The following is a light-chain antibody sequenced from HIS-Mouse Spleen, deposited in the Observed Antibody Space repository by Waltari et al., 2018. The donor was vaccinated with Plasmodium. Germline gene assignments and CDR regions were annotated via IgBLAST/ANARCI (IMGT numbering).Light chain of an antibody. V-gene: IGLV2-23*03. CDR1: SRDVGSYNL. CDR3: CSYAGSSTFV. J-gene: IGLJ3*02. Sequence: QSALTQPSSVSGSPGQSIPISCTGTSRDVGSYNLVSWYQPHPGKAPKLMIYEGSKRPSGVSNRFSGSKSGNTASLTISGLQAEDEADYYCCSYAGSSTFVFGGGTKLTVL. CDR2: EGS.